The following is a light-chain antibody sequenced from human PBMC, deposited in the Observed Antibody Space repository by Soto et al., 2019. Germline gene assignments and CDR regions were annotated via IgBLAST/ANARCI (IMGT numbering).Light chain of an antibody. CDR2: DAS. CDR1: QSVSSY. Sequence: EIVLTQSPATLSLSPGERATLSCRASQSVSSYLAWYQQKPGQAPRLLIYDASNRATGTPARFSGSGSGTDFTLTISSLEPEDFAVYYCQQHSNWPWTFGQGTKVEIK. V-gene: IGKV3-11*01. CDR3: QQHSNWPWT. J-gene: IGKJ1*01.